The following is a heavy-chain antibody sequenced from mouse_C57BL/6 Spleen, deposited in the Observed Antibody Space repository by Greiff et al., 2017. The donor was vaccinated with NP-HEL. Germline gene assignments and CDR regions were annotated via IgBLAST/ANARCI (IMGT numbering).Heavy chain of an antibody. Sequence: EVKVEESGPGLVKPSQSLSLTCSVTGYSITSGYYWNWIRQFPGNKLEWMGYISYDGSNNYNPSLKNRISITRDTSKNQFFLKLNSVTTEDTATYYCARGYYSNFYWYFDVWGTGTTVTVSS. CDR2: ISYDGSN. D-gene: IGHD2-5*01. CDR3: ARGYYSNFYWYFDV. CDR1: GYSITSGYY. V-gene: IGHV3-6*01. J-gene: IGHJ1*03.